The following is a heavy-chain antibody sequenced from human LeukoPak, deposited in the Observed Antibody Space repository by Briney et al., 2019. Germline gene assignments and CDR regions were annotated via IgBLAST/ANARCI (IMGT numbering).Heavy chain of an antibody. Sequence: GGSLRLSCAASGFTFSSYGMHWVRQAPGKGLEWVAVISYDGSNKYYADSVKGRFTISRDNSKNTLYLQMNRLRAEDTAVYYCAKDLTYYYDSSGPIANWFDPRGQGTLVTVSS. V-gene: IGHV3-30*18. CDR1: GFTFSSYG. CDR2: ISYDGSNK. J-gene: IGHJ5*02. D-gene: IGHD3-22*01. CDR3: AKDLTYYYDSSGPIANWFDP.